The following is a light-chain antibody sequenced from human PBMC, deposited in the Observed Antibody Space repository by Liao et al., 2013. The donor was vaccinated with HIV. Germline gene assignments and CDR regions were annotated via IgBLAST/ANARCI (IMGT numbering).Light chain of an antibody. Sequence: SFVLTQPPSVSVAPGKTASITCGGSNIGSKSVHWYQQKPGQAPVLVIYYDSDRPSGIPERFSGSNSGNTATLTISRVEAGDEADYYCQTWDSGWVFGGGTKLTVL. CDR2: YDS. CDR3: QTWDSGWV. V-gene: IGLV3-21*01. CDR1: NIGSKS. J-gene: IGLJ3*02.